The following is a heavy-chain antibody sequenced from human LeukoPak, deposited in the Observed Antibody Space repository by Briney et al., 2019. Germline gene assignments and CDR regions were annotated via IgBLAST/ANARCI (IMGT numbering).Heavy chain of an antibody. CDR2: ISSSGSGI. V-gene: IGHV3-48*02. CDR1: GFTFNSYS. J-gene: IGHJ4*02. D-gene: IGHD6-13*01. CDR3: ARDRGTAAAGAFFDY. Sequence: PGGSLRLSCAASGFTFNSYSINWVRQAPGKGLEWLSYISSSGSGIYYADSVKGRFTISRDNVKNSLSLQMNSLRDEDTAVYYCARDRGTAAAGAFFDYWGQGTLVTVSS.